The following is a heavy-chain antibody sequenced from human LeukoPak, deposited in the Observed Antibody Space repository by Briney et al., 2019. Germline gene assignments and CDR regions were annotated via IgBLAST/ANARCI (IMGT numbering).Heavy chain of an antibody. Sequence: SETLSLTCTVSGYSINSGYYWDWIRQPPGQGLEWIGSMYHGGITYYSPSLKSRVTISVDTSKNQFSLNLSSVTAADTAVYYCARGRNWRSGPYYGAFDYWGQGGLVTVSS. V-gene: IGHV4-38-2*02. CDR3: ARGRNWRSGPYYGAFDY. CDR1: GYSINSGYY. D-gene: IGHD1-26*01. J-gene: IGHJ4*02. CDR2: MYHGGIT.